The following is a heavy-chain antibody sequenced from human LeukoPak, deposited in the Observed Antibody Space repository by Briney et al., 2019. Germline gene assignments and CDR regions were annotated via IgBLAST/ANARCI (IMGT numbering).Heavy chain of an antibody. Sequence: SETLSLTCAVYGGSFSGYYWSWIRQPPGKGREWIGEINHSGSTNYNPSLKSRVTISVDTSKNQFSLKLSSVTAADTAVYYCARGHGDYVLDYWGQGTLVTVSS. CDR1: GGSFSGYY. CDR2: INHSGST. J-gene: IGHJ4*02. V-gene: IGHV4-34*01. D-gene: IGHD4-17*01. CDR3: ARGHGDYVLDY.